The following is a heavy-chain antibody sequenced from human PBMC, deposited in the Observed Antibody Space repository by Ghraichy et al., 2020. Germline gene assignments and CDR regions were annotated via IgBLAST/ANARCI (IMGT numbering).Heavy chain of an antibody. Sequence: ASVKVSCKASGYTFTSYDINWVRQATGQGLEWMGWMNPNSGNTGYAQKFQGRVTMTRNTSISTAYMELSSLRSEDTAVYYCARGLEIPHYRVDAFDIWGQGTMVTVSS. CDR3: ARGLEIPHYRVDAFDI. CDR1: GYTFTSYD. J-gene: IGHJ3*02. D-gene: IGHD1-26*01. CDR2: MNPNSGNT. V-gene: IGHV1-8*01.